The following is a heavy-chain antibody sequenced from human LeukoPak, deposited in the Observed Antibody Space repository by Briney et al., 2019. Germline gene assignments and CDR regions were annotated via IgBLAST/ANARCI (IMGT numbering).Heavy chain of an antibody. CDR3: ARGGSRSPRDAFDI. Sequence: ASVKVSCKASGYSFTSHYMHWVRQAPGQGLEWMGMISPSGASTTYAQKFQGRVTMTRDTSTSTVYMELSSLRSEDTAVYYCARGGSRSPRDAFDIWGQGTMVTVSS. D-gene: IGHD6-13*01. CDR1: GYSFTSHY. V-gene: IGHV1-46*01. CDR2: ISPSGAST. J-gene: IGHJ3*02.